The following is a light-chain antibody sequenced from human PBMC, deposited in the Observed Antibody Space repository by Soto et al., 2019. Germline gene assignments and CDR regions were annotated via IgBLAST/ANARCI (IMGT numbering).Light chain of an antibody. CDR1: QSVSSH. V-gene: IGKV3-11*01. J-gene: IGKJ1*01. CDR2: DAS. CDR3: VERTTWPWT. Sequence: ELVLTQSPGTLSLSPGERATLSCRASQSVSSHLAWYPQKPGQAPRLLIYDASNRAAGIPARFSGSESGTDFTLTISGLEPEDFAVYHCVERTTWPWTCGKGSKVEIK.